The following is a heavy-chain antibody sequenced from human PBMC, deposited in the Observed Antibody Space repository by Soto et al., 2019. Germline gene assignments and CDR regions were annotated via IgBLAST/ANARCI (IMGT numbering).Heavy chain of an antibody. Sequence: PXETLSLTCAVSGCSISSGGYSWSWIRQPPGKGLEWIGYIYHSGSTYYNPSLKSRVTISVDRSKNQFSLKLSSVTAADTAVYYCARIIAAQEFFDYWGKGTLVTVS. CDR1: GCSISSGGYS. CDR3: ARIIAAQEFFDY. J-gene: IGHJ4*02. V-gene: IGHV4-30-2*01. CDR2: IYHSGST. D-gene: IGHD6-6*01.